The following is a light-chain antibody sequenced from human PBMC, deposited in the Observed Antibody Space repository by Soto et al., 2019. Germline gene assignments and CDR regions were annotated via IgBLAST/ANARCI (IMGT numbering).Light chain of an antibody. CDR2: GAS. Sequence: DIPMTQSPSSLSASVGDRVTITCRASQSILSYLNWYQQKPGKPPNLLIFGASSLQSGVPSRFSGSGSETHFTLTTSSLHPEDFATYYCQQSYSLPRTFGQGTKVEIK. CDR1: QSILSY. V-gene: IGKV1-39*01. CDR3: QQSYSLPRT. J-gene: IGKJ1*01.